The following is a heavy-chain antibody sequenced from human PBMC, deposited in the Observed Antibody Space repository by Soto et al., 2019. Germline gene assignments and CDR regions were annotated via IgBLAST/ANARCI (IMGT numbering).Heavy chain of an antibody. J-gene: IGHJ4*02. V-gene: IGHV3-30-3*01. Sequence: QVQLVESGGGVVQPGRSLRLSCAASGFTFSSYAMHWVRQAPGKGLEWVAVISYDGSNKYYADSVKGRFTISRDNSKNTLYLQMNSLRAEDTAVYYCARAPYGMAVAGIDYWGQGTLVTVSS. D-gene: IGHD6-19*01. CDR2: ISYDGSNK. CDR1: GFTFSSYA. CDR3: ARAPYGMAVAGIDY.